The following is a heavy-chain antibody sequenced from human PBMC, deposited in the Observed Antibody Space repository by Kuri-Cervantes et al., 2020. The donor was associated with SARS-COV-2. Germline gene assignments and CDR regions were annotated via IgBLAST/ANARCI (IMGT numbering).Heavy chain of an antibody. V-gene: IGHV4-4*07. Sequence: SETLSLTCTVSGGSISSYYWSWIRQPAGKGLEWIGRIYTSGSTNYNPSLKSRVTMSVDTSKNQFSLRPSTVTAADTAVYYCARVDYAGNYYYYGMDVWGQGTTVTDSS. CDR2: IYTSGST. D-gene: IGHD4-17*01. J-gene: IGHJ6*02. CDR1: GGSISSYY. CDR3: ARVDYAGNYYYYGMDV.